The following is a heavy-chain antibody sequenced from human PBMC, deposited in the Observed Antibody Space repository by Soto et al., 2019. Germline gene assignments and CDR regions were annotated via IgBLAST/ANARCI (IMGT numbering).Heavy chain of an antibody. J-gene: IGHJ6*02. Sequence: PSETLSLTCAVYGGSFSGYYWSWIRQPPGKGLEWIGEINHSGSTNYNPSLKSRVTISVDTSKNQFSLTLSSVTAADTAVYYCARAHIVVVPAVKYYYYYYGMDVWGQGTTVTVSS. D-gene: IGHD2-2*01. CDR1: GGSFSGYY. CDR3: ARAHIVVVPAVKYYYYYYGMDV. V-gene: IGHV4-34*01. CDR2: INHSGST.